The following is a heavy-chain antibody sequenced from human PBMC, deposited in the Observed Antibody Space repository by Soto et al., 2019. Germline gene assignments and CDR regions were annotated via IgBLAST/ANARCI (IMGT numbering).Heavy chain of an antibody. CDR1: GFTFSSYS. CDR2: ISSSSSYI. D-gene: IGHD3-22*01. J-gene: IGHJ4*02. V-gene: IGHV3-21*01. Sequence: GESLRLSCAASGFTFSSYSMNWVRQAPGKGLEWVSSISSSSSYIYYADSVKGRFTISRDNAKNSLYLQMNSLRAEDTAVYYCARDYTRPGDYYDSSAYWGQGTLVTVSS. CDR3: ARDYTRPGDYYDSSAY.